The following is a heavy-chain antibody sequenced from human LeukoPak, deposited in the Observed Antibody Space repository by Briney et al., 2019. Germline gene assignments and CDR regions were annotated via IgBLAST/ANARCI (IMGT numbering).Heavy chain of an antibody. CDR3: ASQDYYDSSGYYGPGAFDI. J-gene: IGHJ3*02. D-gene: IGHD3-22*01. CDR2: IYYSGST. Sequence: SGTLSLTCTVSGGSISSSSYYWGWIRQPPGKGLEWIGSIYYSGSTYYNPSLKSRVTISVDTSKNQFSLKLSSVTAADTAVYYCASQDYYDSSGYYGPGAFDIWGQGTMVTVSS. CDR1: GGSISSSSYY. V-gene: IGHV4-39*01.